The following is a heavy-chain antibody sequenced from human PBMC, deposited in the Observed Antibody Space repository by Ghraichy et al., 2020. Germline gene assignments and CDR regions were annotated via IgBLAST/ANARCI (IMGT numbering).Heavy chain of an antibody. CDR1: GDSVSRNTAA. D-gene: IGHD7-27*01. J-gene: IGHJ4*02. CDR2: TYYRSQWYD. CDR3: TRDVWGFDL. Sequence: SETLSLTCAISGDSVSRNTAAWNWIRQSPLGGLEWLGRTYYRSQWYDDYAESVKGRISVNPDTSKNQFSLQLNSVTPEDTAVYYCTRDVWGFDLWGQGILVTVSS. V-gene: IGHV6-1*01.